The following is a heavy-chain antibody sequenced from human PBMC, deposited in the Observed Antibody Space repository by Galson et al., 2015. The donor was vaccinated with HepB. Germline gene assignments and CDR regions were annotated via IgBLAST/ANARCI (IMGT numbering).Heavy chain of an antibody. J-gene: IGHJ6*02. CDR1: GGTFSSCA. D-gene: IGHD3-16*01. CDR3: ARGGDSARYYGMDV. V-gene: IGHV1-69*13. CDR2: IIPIFGTA. Sequence: SVKVSCKASGGTFSSCAISWVRQAPGQGLEWMGGIIPIFGTANYAQKFQGRVTITADESTSTAYMELSSLRSEDTAVYYCARGGDSARYYGMDVWGQGTTVTVSS.